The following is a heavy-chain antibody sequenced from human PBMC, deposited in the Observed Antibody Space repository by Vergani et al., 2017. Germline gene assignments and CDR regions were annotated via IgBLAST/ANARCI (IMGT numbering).Heavy chain of an antibody. J-gene: IGHJ4*01. Sequence: EVQLLESGGGLVQPGGSLRLSCAASGFIFSTYAMSWVRQAPGKGLEWVSGISASGAPTYNADSVKGRVTISRDNSKNTLYLQMNSLRVEDTAVYYCARAYGRYDWFDYWGQRTLVTVSS. CDR2: ISASGAPT. D-gene: IGHD1-20*01. CDR1: GFIFSTYA. CDR3: ARAYGRYDWFDY. V-gene: IGHV3-23*01.